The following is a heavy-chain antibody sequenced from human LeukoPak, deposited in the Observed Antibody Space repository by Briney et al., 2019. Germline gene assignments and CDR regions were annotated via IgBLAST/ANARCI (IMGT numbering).Heavy chain of an antibody. J-gene: IGHJ3*01. V-gene: IGHV4-34*01. D-gene: IGHD6-19*01. CDR3: VRGHVAVGLN. CDR1: GGSLSGYY. CDR2: INHSGST. Sequence: SETLSFTCAVYGGSLSGYYWSWIRQPPGRGLEWIGEINHSGSTKYNPSLKSRVTISVDTSKNQFSLKLSPVTAADSAVYYCVRGHVAVGLNWGQGTMVTASS.